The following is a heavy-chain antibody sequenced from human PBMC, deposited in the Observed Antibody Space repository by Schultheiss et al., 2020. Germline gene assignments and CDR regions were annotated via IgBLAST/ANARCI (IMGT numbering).Heavy chain of an antibody. Sequence: SETLSLTCTVSGGSISSGSYYWGWIRQPPGKGLEWIGEINHSGSTNYNPSLKSRVTISVDTSTNQFSLKLNSVTAADTAVYYCARNCGGDCSYFQHWGQGTLVTVSS. CDR3: ARNCGGDCSYFQH. D-gene: IGHD2-21*02. CDR2: INHSGST. V-gene: IGHV4-39*07. CDR1: GGSISSGSYY. J-gene: IGHJ1*01.